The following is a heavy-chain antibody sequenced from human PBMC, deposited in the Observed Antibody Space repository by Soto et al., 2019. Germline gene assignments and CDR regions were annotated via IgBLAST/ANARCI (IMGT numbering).Heavy chain of an antibody. CDR2: IITILGIA. CDR1: GGTFSSYT. CDR3: ARESKVDYYYYYMEV. Sequence: QVQLVQSGAEVKKPGSSVKVSCKASGGTFSSYTISWVRQAPGQGLEWMGRIITILGIANYAQKFQGRVTITADQSTNTASMELRSLKSEDTAVYYCARESKVDYYYYYMEVWGKGTTVTVSS. J-gene: IGHJ6*03. V-gene: IGHV1-69*08.